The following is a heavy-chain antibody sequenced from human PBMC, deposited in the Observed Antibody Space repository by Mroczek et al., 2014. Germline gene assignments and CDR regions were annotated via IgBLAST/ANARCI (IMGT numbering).Heavy chain of an antibody. J-gene: IGHJ6*03. CDR2: TYYRSKWYN. CDR1: GDSVSSNSAA. V-gene: IGHV6-1*01. Sequence: QVQLQESGPGLVKPSQTLSLTCAISGDSVSSNSAAWNWIRQSPSRGLEWLGRTYYRSKWYNDYAVSVKSRITINPDTSKNQFSLQLNSVTPEDTAVYYCARGAAAGITGYYYYYMDVWGKGTTVTVSS. CDR3: ARGAAAGITGYYYYYMDV. D-gene: IGHD6-13*01.